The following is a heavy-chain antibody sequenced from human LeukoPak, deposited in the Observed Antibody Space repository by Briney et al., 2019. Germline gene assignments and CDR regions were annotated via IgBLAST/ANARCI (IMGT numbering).Heavy chain of an antibody. CDR1: TLTFTHYA. Sequence: SLTLSCPPDTLTFTHYAITWDSQPQGKGMEWDPAITGSGGSTYYADPVKGGFTISRDNSNNTLYLQMSSLRADDTAVYYCTKGRGDSSGWRFDYWGQGTLVTVSS. D-gene: IGHD6-19*01. V-gene: IGHV3-23*01. CDR2: ITGSGGST. J-gene: IGHJ4*02. CDR3: TKGRGDSSGWRFDY.